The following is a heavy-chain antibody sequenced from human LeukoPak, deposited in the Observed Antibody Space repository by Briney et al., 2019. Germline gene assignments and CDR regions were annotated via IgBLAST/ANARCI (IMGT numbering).Heavy chain of an antibody. CDR2: IYSGGST. V-gene: IGHV3-66*01. J-gene: IGHJ6*02. Sequence: GGSLRLSCAASGFTVSSNYMSWVRRAPGKGLEWVSAIYSGGSTYYAGSVKGRFTISRDNSKNTLYLQMNSLRAEDTAVYYCARDPPIAAAGDYYYYGMDVCGQGTTVTVS. CDR3: ARDPPIAAAGDYYYYGMDV. CDR1: GFTVSSNY. D-gene: IGHD6-13*01.